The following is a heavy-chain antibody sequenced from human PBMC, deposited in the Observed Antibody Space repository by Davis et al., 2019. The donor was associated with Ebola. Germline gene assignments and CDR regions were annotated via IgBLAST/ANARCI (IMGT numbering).Heavy chain of an antibody. CDR3: ARSRYSGYDYNLDYFDY. CDR1: GGTFSSYA. D-gene: IGHD5-12*01. Sequence: SVQVSCKASGGTFSSYAISWVRQAPGQGLEWMGGIIPIFGTANYAQKFQGRVTITADESTSTAYMELSSLRSVDTATYYCARSRYSGYDYNLDYFDYWGQGTLVTVSS. V-gene: IGHV1-69*13. J-gene: IGHJ4*02. CDR2: IIPIFGTA.